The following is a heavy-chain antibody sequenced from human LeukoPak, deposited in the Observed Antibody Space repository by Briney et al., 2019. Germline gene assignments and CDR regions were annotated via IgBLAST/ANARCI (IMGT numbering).Heavy chain of an antibody. CDR3: ARPDEDRGYSYGYNY. CDR2: IIPIFGTA. D-gene: IGHD5-18*01. V-gene: IGHV1-69*13. J-gene: IGHJ4*02. CDR1: GGTFSIYA. Sequence: SVKVSCKASGGTFSIYAISWVRQAPGQGLEWMGGIIPIFGTANYAQKFQGRVTITADESTSTAYMELSSLRSEDTAVYYCARPDEDRGYSYGYNYWGQGTLVTVSS.